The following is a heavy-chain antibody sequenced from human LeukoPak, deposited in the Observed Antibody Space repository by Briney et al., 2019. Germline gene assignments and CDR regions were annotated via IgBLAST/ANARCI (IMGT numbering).Heavy chain of an antibody. D-gene: IGHD3-22*01. V-gene: IGHV3-30-3*01. Sequence: PGGSLRLSCAACGFTLSSYAMHWGRQAPGKGLEWVAVISYGGSSKYFADSVKGRFTISRDNSKNTVDLQMNSLGAEDTAVYHCRTDYYDSSGDYGCYNYAIDDWGQGTTVTVSS. CDR2: ISYGGSSK. J-gene: IGHJ6*02. CDR1: GFTLSSYA. CDR3: RTDYYDSSGDYGCYNYAIDD.